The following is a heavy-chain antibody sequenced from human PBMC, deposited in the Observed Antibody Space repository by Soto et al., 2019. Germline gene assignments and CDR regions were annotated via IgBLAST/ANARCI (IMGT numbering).Heavy chain of an antibody. CDR1: GFTFSSYG. CDR2: IWYDGSNK. J-gene: IGHJ4*02. D-gene: IGHD6-19*01. CDR3: ARGPAVAGTRRNFDY. V-gene: IGHV3-33*01. Sequence: QVQLVESGGGVVQPGRSLRLSCAASGFTFSSYGMHWVRQAPGKGLEWVAVIWYDGSNKYYADSVKGRFTISRDNSKNTLYLQMNSLRAEDTAVYYCARGPAVAGTRRNFDYWGQGTLVTVSS.